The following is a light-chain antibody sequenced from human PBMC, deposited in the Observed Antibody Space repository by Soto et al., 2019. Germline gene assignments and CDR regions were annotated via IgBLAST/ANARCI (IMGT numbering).Light chain of an antibody. J-gene: IGLJ1*01. Sequence: QSVLTQPASVSGSPGQSITISCTGTRSNIGNFDFVSWYQHHPGRAPRLIIYELSKRPSGVSDRFSGSKSGNTAFLTISGLQAEDEADYYCSSYVTTSSRVFGTGTKVTVL. CDR3: SSYVTTSSRV. CDR1: RSNIGNFDF. CDR2: ELS. V-gene: IGLV2-14*01.